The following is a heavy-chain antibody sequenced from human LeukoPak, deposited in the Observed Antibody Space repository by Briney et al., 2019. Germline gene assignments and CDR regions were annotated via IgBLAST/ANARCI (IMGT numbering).Heavy chain of an antibody. V-gene: IGHV4-39*01. D-gene: IGHD4-23*01. CDR1: GDSIGSNPSY. Sequence: PSETLSLTCTVSGDSIGSNPSYWAWIRQPPGKGLEWIGSVFYTGSTYLNPSLQSRVTISVDTSKNQFSLILTSVTAAETALYYCARIGFGANSHLKWFFDLWGRGPHLTVSS. CDR3: ARIGFGANSHLKWFFDL. J-gene: IGHJ2*01. CDR2: VFYTGST.